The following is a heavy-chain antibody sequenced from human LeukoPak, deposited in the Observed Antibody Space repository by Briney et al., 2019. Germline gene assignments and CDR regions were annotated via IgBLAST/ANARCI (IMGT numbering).Heavy chain of an antibody. CDR1: VYTFTSYG. CDR2: ISAYNGNT. J-gene: IGHJ6*02. CDR3: ARDSGSYPRHYYYGMDV. V-gene: IGHV1-18*01. Sequence: ASVKVSCKASVYTFTSYGISWVGQAPGQGREWMGWISAYNGNTNYAQKLQSRVTMTTDTATSTAYMELRSLRSDDTAVYYCARDSGSYPRHYYYGMDVWGQGTTVTVSS. D-gene: IGHD1-26*01.